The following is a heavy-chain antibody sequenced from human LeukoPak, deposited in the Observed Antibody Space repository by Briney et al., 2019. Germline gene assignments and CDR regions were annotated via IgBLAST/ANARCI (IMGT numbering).Heavy chain of an antibody. CDR1: GGTFSSYA. CDR2: IIPIFNTT. Sequence: SVKVSCKTSGGTFSSYAISWVRQAPGQGLEWMGGIIPIFNTTNYAQEFQARVTITADESTNTAYMELSSLRSEDTAVYYCATEYCTTSSCYPPFDYWGQGTLVTVSS. J-gene: IGHJ4*02. CDR3: ATEYCTTSSCYPPFDY. V-gene: IGHV1-69*01. D-gene: IGHD2-2*01.